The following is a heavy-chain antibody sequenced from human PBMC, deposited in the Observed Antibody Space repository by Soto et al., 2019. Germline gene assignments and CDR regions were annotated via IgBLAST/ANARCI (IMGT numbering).Heavy chain of an antibody. J-gene: IGHJ4*02. Sequence: GGSLRLSCAASGFTFSSYGMHWVRQAPGKGLEWVAVISYDGSNKYYADSVKGRFTISRDNSKNTLYLQMNSLRAEDTAVYYCAKDINPLGELSYYFDYWGQGTLVTVSS. CDR3: AKDINPLGELSYYFDY. CDR1: GFTFSSYG. V-gene: IGHV3-30*18. CDR2: ISYDGSNK. D-gene: IGHD3-16*02.